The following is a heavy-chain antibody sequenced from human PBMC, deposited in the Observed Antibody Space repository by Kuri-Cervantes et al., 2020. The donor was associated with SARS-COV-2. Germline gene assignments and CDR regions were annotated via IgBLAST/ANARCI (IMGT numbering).Heavy chain of an antibody. CDR2: IYSGGST. V-gene: IGHV3-66*01. D-gene: IGHD4-17*01. Sequence: GGSLRLSCAASGFTFSSYSMNWVRQAPGKGLEWVSVIYSGGSTYYADSVKGRFTISRDNSKNTLYLQMNSLRAEDTAVYYCAKDYGDYYYYYMDVWGKGTTVTVSS. J-gene: IGHJ6*03. CDR1: GFTFSSYS. CDR3: AKDYGDYYYYYMDV.